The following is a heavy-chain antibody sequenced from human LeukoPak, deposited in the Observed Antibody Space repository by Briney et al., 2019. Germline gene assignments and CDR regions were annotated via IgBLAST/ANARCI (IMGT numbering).Heavy chain of an antibody. CDR3: AKMYYDFWSGYSH. D-gene: IGHD3-3*01. CDR2: ISISESNT. J-gene: IGHJ4*02. CDR1: GFTFSSYA. V-gene: IGHV3-23*01. Sequence: GGSLRLSCAASGFTFSSYAMSWVRQAPGKGLEWVSTISISESNTYYADSVRGRFTISRDNSKNTLYLQMNSLRAEDTAIYYCAKMYYDFWSGYSHWGQGTLVTVSS.